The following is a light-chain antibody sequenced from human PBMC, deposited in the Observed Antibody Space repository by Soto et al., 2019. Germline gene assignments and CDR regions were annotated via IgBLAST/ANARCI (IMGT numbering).Light chain of an antibody. Sequence: EIVLTQSPGTLSLSPGERATLSCRASQSVSSSYLAWYQQKPGQAPRLLIYGASSRATGIPDRFSGSGSGADVTHTISRLEPEDFALYYCQQYGCSHPRPHSSKMYTCGQGTKLEIK. CDR2: GAS. CDR1: QSVSSSY. CDR3: QQYGCSHPRPHSSKMYT. J-gene: IGKJ2*01. V-gene: IGKV3-20*01.